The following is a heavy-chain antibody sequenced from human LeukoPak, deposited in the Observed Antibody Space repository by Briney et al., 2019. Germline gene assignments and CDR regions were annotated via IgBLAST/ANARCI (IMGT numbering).Heavy chain of an antibody. D-gene: IGHD1-1*01. CDR2: IIPIFGTA. CDR3: ARDPFTTHAFDI. V-gene: IGHV1-69*06. J-gene: IGHJ3*02. CDR1: GGTFSSYV. Sequence: ASVKVSCKASGGTFSSYVISWVRQAPGQGLEWMGGIIPIFGTANYAQKFQGRVTITADKSTSTAYMELSSLRSEDTAVYYCARDPFTTHAFDIWGQGTMVTVSS.